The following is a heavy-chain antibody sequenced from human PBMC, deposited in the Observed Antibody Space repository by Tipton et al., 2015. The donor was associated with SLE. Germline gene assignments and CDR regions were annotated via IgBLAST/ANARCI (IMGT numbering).Heavy chain of an antibody. CDR1: GGSFSGYY. CDR2: INHSGST. V-gene: IGHV4-34*01. Sequence: LRLSCAVYGGSFSGYYSSWIRQPPGKGLEWIGEINHSGSTNYNPSLKSRVTMSVDTSKNQFSLNLSSVTAADTAVYYCARDSSGGYNWFDPWGQGTLVTVSS. J-gene: IGHJ5*02. D-gene: IGHD3-22*01. CDR3: ARDSSGGYNWFDP.